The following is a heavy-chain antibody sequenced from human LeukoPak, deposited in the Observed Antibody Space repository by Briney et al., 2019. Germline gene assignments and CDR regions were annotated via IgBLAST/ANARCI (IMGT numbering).Heavy chain of an antibody. J-gene: IGHJ4*02. V-gene: IGHV3-9*01. D-gene: IGHD1-26*01. Sequence: GRSLRLSCAASGFTFDDYAMHWVRQAPGKGLEWVSGISWNSGSKGYADSVKGRFTISRDNAKNSLYLQMNSLRAEDTALYYCAKDVYSGSLAPGGYWGQGTLVTVSS. CDR2: ISWNSGSK. CDR1: GFTFDDYA. CDR3: AKDVYSGSLAPGGY.